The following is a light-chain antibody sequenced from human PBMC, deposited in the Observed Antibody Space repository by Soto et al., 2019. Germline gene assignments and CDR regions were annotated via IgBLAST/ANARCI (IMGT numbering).Light chain of an antibody. Sequence: EIVLTQSPGTLSLSPGDRATLSCRVSQNINSPYLAWYQLKPGQAPRLLVYGTSSRATGIPDRFSGSRSGTDFTLTITSLEPEDFALYYCQHYGSSPRRTFGQGTKVEMK. CDR1: QNINSPY. J-gene: IGKJ1*01. V-gene: IGKV3-20*01. CDR2: GTS. CDR3: QHYGSSPRRT.